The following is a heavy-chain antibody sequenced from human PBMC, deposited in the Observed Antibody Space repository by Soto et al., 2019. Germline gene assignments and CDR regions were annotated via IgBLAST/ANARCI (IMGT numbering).Heavy chain of an antibody. CDR1: GGSISSGGYY. CDR2: IYYSGST. Sequence: TLSLTCTVSGGSISSGGYYWSWIRQHPGKGLEWIGYIYYSGSTYYNPSLKSRVTISVDTSKNQFSLKLSSVTAADTAVYYCARDRPLNTVRGSHSGYYYYYYMDVWGKGTTVTVSS. V-gene: IGHV4-31*03. D-gene: IGHD4-4*01. CDR3: ARDRPLNTVRGSHSGYYYYYYMDV. J-gene: IGHJ6*03.